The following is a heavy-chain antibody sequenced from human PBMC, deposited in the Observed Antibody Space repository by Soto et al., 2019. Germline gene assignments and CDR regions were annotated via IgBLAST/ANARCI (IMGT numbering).Heavy chain of an antibody. D-gene: IGHD3-3*02. V-gene: IGHV1-18*01. CDR1: GYTFTSYC. CDR3: ARVGRAFSGTWPEYNWFDP. J-gene: IGHJ5*02. Sequence: GDSVQVSCKASGYTFTSYCISWVRQAPGQGLEWMGWISAYNGNTNYAQKLQGRVTMTTDTSTSTAYMELRSLRSDDTAVYYCARVGRAFSGTWPEYNWFDPCGQRSPVTVSA. CDR2: ISAYNGNT.